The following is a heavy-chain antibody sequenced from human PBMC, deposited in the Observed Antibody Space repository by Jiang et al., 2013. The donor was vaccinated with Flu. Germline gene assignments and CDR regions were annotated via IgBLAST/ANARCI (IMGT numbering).Heavy chain of an antibody. D-gene: IGHD1-1*01. V-gene: IGHV4-39*02. CDR2: VYYTGST. Sequence: TLSLTCSVSGDAMSTNGIYWAWIRQPPGKGRGVDWGVYYTGSTYYNPSLKSRVTMTRDTSIRTAYMELSSLRSDDTAVYYCARDRDRWKDFFDYWGQGTLVTVSS. CDR3: ARDRDRWKDFFDY. J-gene: IGHJ4*02. CDR1: GDAMSTNGIY.